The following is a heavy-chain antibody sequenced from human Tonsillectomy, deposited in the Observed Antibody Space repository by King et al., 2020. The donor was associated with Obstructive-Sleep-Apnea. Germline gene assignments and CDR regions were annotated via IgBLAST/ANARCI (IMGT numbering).Heavy chain of an antibody. CDR1: GYTFSSYG. CDR3: ARDPQSGDWVWFDP. CDR2: ISAYNGNT. V-gene: IGHV1-18*04. J-gene: IGHJ5*02. D-gene: IGHD7-27*01. Sequence: QLVQSGAEVKKPGASVKVSCKTSGYTFSSYGISWVRQAPGQGLEWMGWISAYNGNTNYAQKLQGRVTMTTDTSTSTAYMEVRSLRSDDTAVYYCARDPQSGDWVWFDPWGQGTLVTVSS.